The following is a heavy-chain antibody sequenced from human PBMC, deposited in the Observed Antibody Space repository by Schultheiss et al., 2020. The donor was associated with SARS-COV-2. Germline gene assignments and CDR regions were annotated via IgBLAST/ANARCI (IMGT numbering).Heavy chain of an antibody. J-gene: IGHJ6*03. D-gene: IGHD3-3*01. CDR2: IKQDGSEK. CDR3: ARMARNPLDYDFWSGYYFRDYYYYYYMDV. V-gene: IGHV3-7*03. Sequence: GGSLRLSCAASGFTFSSYWMSWVRQAPGKGLEWVANIKQDGSEKYYVDSVKGRFTISRDNAKNSLYLQMNSLRAEDTAVYYCARMARNPLDYDFWSGYYFRDYYYYYYMDVWGKGTTVTVSS. CDR1: GFTFSSYW.